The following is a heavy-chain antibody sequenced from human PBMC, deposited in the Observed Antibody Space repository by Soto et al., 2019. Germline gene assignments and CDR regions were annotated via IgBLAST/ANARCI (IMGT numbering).Heavy chain of an antibody. V-gene: IGHV4-39*01. CDR2: IYNSGET. D-gene: IGHD1-26*01. CDR1: GGSMSRSSYY. Sequence: SETLSLTCTDSGGSMSRSSYYWGWIRQPPGKGLVWIGSIYNSGETYYNPSLVSRITINPDTSKNQFSLRLNSVTPEDTAVYYCARLIGNSWLDFWGQGTLVTVSS. J-gene: IGHJ5*01. CDR3: ARLIGNSWLDF.